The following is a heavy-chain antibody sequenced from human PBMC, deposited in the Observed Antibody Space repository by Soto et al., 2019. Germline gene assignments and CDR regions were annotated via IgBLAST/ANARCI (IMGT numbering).Heavy chain of an antibody. V-gene: IGHV2-5*02. Sequence: QITLKESGPTLVKPTQTLTLTCTFSGFSLSTSVVGVGWILQPPGKALEWLALIYWDDDKRYSAYLKSRLTITKDTSKIQVVLTMTNLDPVDTATYYCAHDANTDTPRVKTYCFDYWGRGTLVTVSS. CDR3: AHDANTDTPRVKTYCFDY. CDR2: IYWDDDK. J-gene: IGHJ4*02. CDR1: GFSLSTSVVG. D-gene: IGHD5-18*01.